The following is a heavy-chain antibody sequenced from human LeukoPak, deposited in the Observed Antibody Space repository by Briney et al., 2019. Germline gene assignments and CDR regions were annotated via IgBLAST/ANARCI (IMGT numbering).Heavy chain of an antibody. CDR3: ARRSEVCPCFDI. CDR2: IHYTGST. J-gene: IGHJ3*02. V-gene: IGHV4-30-4*01. CDR1: GGSISSGDYF. Sequence: KSSETLSLTCNVSGGSISSGDYFWNWIRQPPGKGLEWLGYIHYTGSTYYNPSLQSRVTMSVDTSKNQFSLRLSSVTAADTAVYYCARRSEVCPCFDIWGQGTMVTVSS.